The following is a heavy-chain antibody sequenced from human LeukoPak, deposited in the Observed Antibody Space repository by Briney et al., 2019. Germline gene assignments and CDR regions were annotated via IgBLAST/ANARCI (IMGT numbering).Heavy chain of an antibody. J-gene: IGHJ4*02. CDR2: VNPNTGGT. D-gene: IGHD3-22*01. CDR3: ARDRRYYESSGTFDY. V-gene: IGHV1-2*02. CDR1: GYTFTSYG. Sequence: GASVKVSCKASGYTFTSYGISWVRQAPGQGLEWMGWVNPNTGGTNFAQKFQGRVTMTRDTSINTAYMELSRLRSDDTAVYYCARDRRYYESSGTFDYWGQGTLVTVSS.